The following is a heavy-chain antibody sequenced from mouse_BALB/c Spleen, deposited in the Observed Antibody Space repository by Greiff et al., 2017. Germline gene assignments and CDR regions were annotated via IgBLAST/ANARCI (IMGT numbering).Heavy chain of an antibody. V-gene: IGHV5-12-2*01. CDR1: GFTFSSYT. CDR2: ISSGGGST. CDR3: ARQGNHYAMDY. J-gene: IGHJ4*01. Sequence: EVKVVESGGGLVQPGGSLKLSCAASGFTFSSYTMSWVRQTPEKRLEWVAYISSGGGSTYYPDTVKGRFTISRDNAKNTLYLQMSSLKSEDTAMYYCARQGNHYAMDYWGQGTSVTVSS.